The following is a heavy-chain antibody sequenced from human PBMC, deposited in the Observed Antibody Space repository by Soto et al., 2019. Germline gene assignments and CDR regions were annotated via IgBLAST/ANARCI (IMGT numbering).Heavy chain of an antibody. CDR1: GFTFSSYA. Sequence: PGGSLRLSCAASGFTFSSYAMSWVRQAPGKGLEWVSAISGSGGSTYYADSVKGRFTISRDNSKNTLYLQMNSLRAEDTAGYYCAKDSSGWYGEDYYYYGMDVWGQGTTVTSP. D-gene: IGHD6-19*01. J-gene: IGHJ6*02. CDR3: AKDSSGWYGEDYYYYGMDV. V-gene: IGHV3-23*01. CDR2: ISGSGGST.